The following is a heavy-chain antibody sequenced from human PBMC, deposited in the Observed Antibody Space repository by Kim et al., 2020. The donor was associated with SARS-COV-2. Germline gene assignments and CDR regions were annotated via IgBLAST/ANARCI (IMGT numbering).Heavy chain of an antibody. CDR2: IYYSGNT. J-gene: IGHJ4*02. CDR1: GVSITSTRYY. V-gene: IGHV4-39*01. D-gene: IGHD5-18*01. Sequence: SETLSLTCTVSGVSITSTRYYWGWIRQPPGKGLEWIGHIYYSGNTYYSPSLKSRVSISVDTSKNQFSLNLSSVTAADTAVYYCATYVTATANFDYWGRGTLVTVSS. CDR3: ATYVTATANFDY.